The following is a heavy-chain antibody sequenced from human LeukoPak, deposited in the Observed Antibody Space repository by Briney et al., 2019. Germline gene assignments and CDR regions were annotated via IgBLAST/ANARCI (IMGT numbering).Heavy chain of an antibody. J-gene: IGHJ4*02. Sequence: GGSLRLSCAASGFTFSSYEMNWVRQAPGKGLEWVAVISDDGGNKYYADSVKGRFTISRDNSKNTLYLHMNSLRADDTAVYYCASGYSGNEVGKSALDYWGQGTLVTVSS. CDR1: GFTFSSYE. CDR2: ISDDGGNK. CDR3: ASGYSGNEVGKSALDY. D-gene: IGHD5-12*01. V-gene: IGHV3-30*03.